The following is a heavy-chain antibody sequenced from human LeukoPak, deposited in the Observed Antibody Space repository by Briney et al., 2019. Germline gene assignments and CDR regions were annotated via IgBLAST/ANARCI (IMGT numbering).Heavy chain of an antibody. J-gene: IGHJ6*02. CDR1: GYTFTNYA. Sequence: ASVKVSCKGSGYTFTNYAVHWVRQAPGQRLEWLGWINPGNGDTKYSQNFQGRVTVTSDTSAATAYVELNSLTSEDTAVYYCARGRWHCRVNCYSVYYCALDVWGQGTTVTVSS. V-gene: IGHV1-3*01. D-gene: IGHD2-15*01. CDR2: INPGNGDT. CDR3: ARGRWHCRVNCYSVYYCALDV.